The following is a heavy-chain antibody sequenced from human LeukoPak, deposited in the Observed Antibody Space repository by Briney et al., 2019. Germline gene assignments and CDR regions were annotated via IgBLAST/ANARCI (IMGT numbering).Heavy chain of an antibody. CDR3: TTGAYYDFLGGHYYYGMDV. Sequence: GGSLRLSCAASGFTFSNAWMNWVRQAPGKGLEWVGRIKSKTDGGTTDYAAPVKGRFTIPRDDSKNTLYLQMNSLNTEDTAVYYCTTGAYYDFLGGHYYYGMDVWGQGTTVTVSS. J-gene: IGHJ6*02. CDR2: IKSKTDGGTT. D-gene: IGHD3-3*01. V-gene: IGHV3-15*07. CDR1: GFTFSNAW.